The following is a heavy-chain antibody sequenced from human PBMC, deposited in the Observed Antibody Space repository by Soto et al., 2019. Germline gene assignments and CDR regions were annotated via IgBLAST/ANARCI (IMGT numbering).Heavy chain of an antibody. Sequence: QVQLVQSRAEVKKPGSSVKVSCKASGGTFSSYTISWVRQAPGQGLEWMGRIIPILGIANYAQKFQGRVTITADKSTSTAYMELSSLRSEDTAVYYCAREGAYCSGGSCFIGGQGTLVTVSS. CDR2: IIPILGIA. J-gene: IGHJ4*02. CDR1: GGTFSSYT. CDR3: AREGAYCSGGSCFI. D-gene: IGHD2-15*01. V-gene: IGHV1-69*08.